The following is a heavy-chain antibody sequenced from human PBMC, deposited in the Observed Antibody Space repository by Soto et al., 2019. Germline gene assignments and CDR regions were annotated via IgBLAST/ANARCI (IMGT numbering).Heavy chain of an antibody. Sequence: QLQLQESGPGLVKPSETLSLTCTVSGGSISSSSYYWGWIRQPPGKGLEWIGRIYYSGSTYYNPSLKSRVSISVDTSKNLFSLKWSSVTAADTAVYYCARYTPAISISDHWGQGTLVTVSS. CDR2: IYYSGST. V-gene: IGHV4-39*01. CDR3: ARYTPAISISDH. CDR1: GGSISSSSYY. D-gene: IGHD3-3*01. J-gene: IGHJ4*02.